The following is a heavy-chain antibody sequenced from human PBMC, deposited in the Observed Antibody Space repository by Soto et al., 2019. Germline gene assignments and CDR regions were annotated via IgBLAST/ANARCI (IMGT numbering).Heavy chain of an antibody. CDR1: GYTFTSYG. CDR3: ARHYDFWSGYNWFDP. CDR2: ISAYNGNT. Sequence: ASVKVSCKASGYTFTSYGISWVRQAPGQGLEWMGWISAYNGNTNYAQKLQGRVTMTTDTSTSTAYMELRSLRSDDTAVYYCARHYDFWSGYNWFDPWGQGTLVTVSS. J-gene: IGHJ5*02. D-gene: IGHD3-3*01. V-gene: IGHV1-18*01.